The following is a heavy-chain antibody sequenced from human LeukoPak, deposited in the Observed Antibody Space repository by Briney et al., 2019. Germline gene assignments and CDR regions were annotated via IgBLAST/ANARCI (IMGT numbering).Heavy chain of an antibody. CDR2: IIPIFGTA. J-gene: IGHJ4*02. V-gene: IGHV1-69*05. CDR1: GYTLTELS. D-gene: IGHD3-22*01. CDR3: ARGTMIVVDLDY. Sequence: GASVKVSCKVSGYTLTELSMHWVRQAPGQGLEWMGGIIPIFGTANYAQKFQGRVTITTDESTSTAYMELSSLRSEDTAVYYCARGTMIVVDLDYWGQGTLVTVSS.